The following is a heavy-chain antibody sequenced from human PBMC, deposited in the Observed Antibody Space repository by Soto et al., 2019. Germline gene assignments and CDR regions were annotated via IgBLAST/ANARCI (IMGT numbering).Heavy chain of an antibody. V-gene: IGHV3-9*01. CDR1: GFTFDDHA. CDR3: AKGDLYCSGRTCYPYYFDS. CDR2: ISWNSDRV. Sequence: EVQLVESGGDLVQPGRSLRLSCAASGFTFDDHAMHWVRQTPGKGLEWVSGISWNSDRVGFAGSVKGRFTIPRDNAKSSLYLQMKSLRVEDTALYYCAKGDLYCSGRTCYPYYFDSWGQGTLVTVSS. D-gene: IGHD2-15*01. J-gene: IGHJ4*02.